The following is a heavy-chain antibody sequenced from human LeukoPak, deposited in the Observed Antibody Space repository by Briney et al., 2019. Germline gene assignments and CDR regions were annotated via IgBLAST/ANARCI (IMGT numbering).Heavy chain of an antibody. CDR2: INQDGSEK. J-gene: IGHJ3*02. D-gene: IGHD1-20*01. V-gene: IGHV3-7*01. Sequence: GGSLRLSCAASRFAFSTYWMSWARQAPGKGLEWVANINQDGSEKYYMDSVKGRFTISRDNAKNSLYLQMNSLRAEDTAVYYCAREWDNWNDAYHDAFDIWGQGTMVTVSS. CDR3: AREWDNWNDAYHDAFDI. CDR1: RFAFSTYW.